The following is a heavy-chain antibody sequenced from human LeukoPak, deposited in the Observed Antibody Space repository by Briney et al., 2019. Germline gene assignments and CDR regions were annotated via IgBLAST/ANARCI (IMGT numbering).Heavy chain of an antibody. Sequence: SETLSLTCSVSGGSISSYYWGWIRQPPGKGLEWIAYISDIGSINYNPSLKSRVTISLDTSKNQFSLKLSSVTAADTAVYYCAGHHPRNTVDFWGQGTLVTVSS. CDR2: ISDIGSI. V-gene: IGHV4-59*08. CDR1: GGSISSYY. D-gene: IGHD2/OR15-2a*01. CDR3: AGHHPRNTVDF. J-gene: IGHJ4*02.